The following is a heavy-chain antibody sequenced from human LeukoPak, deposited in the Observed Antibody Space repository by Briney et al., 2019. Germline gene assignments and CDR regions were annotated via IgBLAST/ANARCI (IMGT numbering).Heavy chain of an antibody. D-gene: IGHD7-27*01. V-gene: IGHV4-34*01. Sequence: SETLSLTCAVYSGSFSGYYWSWIRQPPGKGLEWIGEINHSGSTNYNPSLKSRVTISVDTSKNQFSLKLSSVTAADTAVYYCARGKPNWGQRYFDYWGQGTLVTVSS. CDR1: SGSFSGYY. CDR2: INHSGST. J-gene: IGHJ4*02. CDR3: ARGKPNWGQRYFDY.